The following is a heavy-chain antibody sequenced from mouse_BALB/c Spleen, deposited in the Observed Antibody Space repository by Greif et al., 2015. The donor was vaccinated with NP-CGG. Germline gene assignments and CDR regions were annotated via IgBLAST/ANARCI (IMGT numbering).Heavy chain of an antibody. CDR3: ARGPRQLGPYYFDY. D-gene: IGHD3-2*01. CDR2: IWAGGST. Sequence: VQLQESGPGLVAPSQSLSITCTVSGFSLTSYGVHWVRQPPGKGLEWLGVIWAGGSTNYNSALMSRLSISKDNSKSQVFLKMNSLQTDDTAMYYCARGPRQLGPYYFDYWGQGTTLTVSS. V-gene: IGHV2-9*02. J-gene: IGHJ2*01. CDR1: GFSLTSYG.